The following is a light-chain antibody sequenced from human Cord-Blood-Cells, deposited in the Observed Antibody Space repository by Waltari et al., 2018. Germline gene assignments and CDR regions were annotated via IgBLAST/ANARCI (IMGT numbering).Light chain of an antibody. CDR2: GAS. V-gene: IGKV3-20*01. Sequence: EIVLTQSPGTLSLSPGERATLSCRASQSVSSSYLAWYQQKPGQAPRLLIYGASSSATGIADRVSGSGSGTDFTLTISRLEPEEFAVYYCQRYGSSPTVGQGTRLGIK. J-gene: IGKJ5*01. CDR3: QRYGSSPT. CDR1: QSVSSSY.